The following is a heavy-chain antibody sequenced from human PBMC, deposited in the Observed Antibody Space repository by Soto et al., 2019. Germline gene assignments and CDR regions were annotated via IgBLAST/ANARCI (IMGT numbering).Heavy chain of an antibody. J-gene: IGHJ4*02. Sequence: QLQLQESGSGLVKPSQTLSLTCAVSGGSISSGGYSWSWIRQPPGKGLEWIGYIYHSGSTYYNPSLKRRVTISVDRSKNPYSLKLSSMTAADTAVYYCARGAPVDHDYWGQGTLVTVSS. V-gene: IGHV4-30-2*01. CDR3: ARGAPVDHDY. D-gene: IGHD5-12*01. CDR2: IYHSGST. CDR1: GGSISSGGYS.